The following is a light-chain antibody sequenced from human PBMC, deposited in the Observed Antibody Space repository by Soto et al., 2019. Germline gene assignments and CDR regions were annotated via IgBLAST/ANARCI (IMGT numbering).Light chain of an antibody. J-gene: IGKJ1*01. CDR1: QSISSW. V-gene: IGKV1-5*03. Sequence: DIQMTQSPSTLSVSVGDRVTITCRASQSISSWLAWYQQKPGKAPKLLIYKASSLESGVPSRFSGSGSGTEFTLTISSLQPDDFATDYCQQYNSYSPWTFGQGTKVEIK. CDR2: KAS. CDR3: QQYNSYSPWT.